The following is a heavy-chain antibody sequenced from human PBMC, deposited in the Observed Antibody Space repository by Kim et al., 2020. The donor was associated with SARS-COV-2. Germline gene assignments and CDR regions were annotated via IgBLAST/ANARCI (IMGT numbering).Heavy chain of an antibody. V-gene: IGHV4-59*09. CDR3: ARGRYDILTGYYAWDAFDI. D-gene: IGHD3-9*01. J-gene: IGHJ3*02. Sequence: SRVTISVDPSKNQFSLQLSSVTAADTAVYYCARGRYDILTGYYAWDAFDIWGQGTMVTVSS.